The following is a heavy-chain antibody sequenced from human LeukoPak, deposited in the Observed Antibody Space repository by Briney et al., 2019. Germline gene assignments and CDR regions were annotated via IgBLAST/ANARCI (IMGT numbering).Heavy chain of an antibody. J-gene: IGHJ4*02. D-gene: IGHD1-26*01. Sequence: GGSLRLSCAPSGFTFSSYDMHWVRQAPGKGLEWVTVISYDGSNKYYGDSVKGRFTISRDNSKNTLYLKMNSLRAEDTAVYYCAKEGSNGDFDYWGQGTLVTVSS. CDR1: GFTFSSYD. CDR3: AKEGSNGDFDY. V-gene: IGHV3-30*18. CDR2: ISYDGSNK.